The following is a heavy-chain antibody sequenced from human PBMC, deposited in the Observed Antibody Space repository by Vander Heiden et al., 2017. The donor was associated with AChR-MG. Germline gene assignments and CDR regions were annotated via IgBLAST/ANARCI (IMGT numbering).Heavy chain of an antibody. CDR3: AKDMVRGVMGYYYYGMDV. J-gene: IGHJ6*02. CDR2: ISVSGGST. Sequence: EVQLLESGGGLVQPGGSLRLSCAASGFTFSSYAMSWVRQAPGKGLEWVSAISVSGGSTYYADSVKGRFTISRDNSKNTLYLQMNSLRAEDTAVYYCAKDMVRGVMGYYYYGMDVWGQGTTVTVSS. CDR1: GFTFSSYA. D-gene: IGHD3-10*01. V-gene: IGHV3-23*01.